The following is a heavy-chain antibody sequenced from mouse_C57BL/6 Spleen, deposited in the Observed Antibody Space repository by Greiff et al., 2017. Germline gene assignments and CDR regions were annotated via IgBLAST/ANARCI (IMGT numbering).Heavy chain of an antibody. J-gene: IGHJ1*03. CDR3: ARRWDGYYNWYFDV. D-gene: IGHD2-3*01. CDR2: ISNGGGST. V-gene: IGHV5-12*01. CDR1: GFTFSDYY. Sequence: EVQRVESGGGLVQPGGSLKLSCAASGFTFSDYYMYWVRQTPEKRLEWVAYISNGGGSTYYPDTVKGRFTISRDNAKNTLYLQMSRLKSEDTAMYYCARRWDGYYNWYFDVWGTGTTVTVSS.